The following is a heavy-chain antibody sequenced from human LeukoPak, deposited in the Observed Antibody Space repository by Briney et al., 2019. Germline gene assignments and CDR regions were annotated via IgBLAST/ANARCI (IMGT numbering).Heavy chain of an antibody. CDR2: ISWNSGSI. D-gene: IGHD3-22*01. J-gene: IGHJ3*01. Sequence: PGGSLRLSCAAPGFTFDDYAMHWVRQAPGKGLEWVSGISWNSGSIGYADSVKGRFTISRDNAKNSLYLQMNSLRAEDMALYYCEKILGKYLWLFVFNSWGKGKMVTVSS. CDR3: EKILGKYLWLFVFNS. CDR1: GFTFDDYA. V-gene: IGHV3-9*03.